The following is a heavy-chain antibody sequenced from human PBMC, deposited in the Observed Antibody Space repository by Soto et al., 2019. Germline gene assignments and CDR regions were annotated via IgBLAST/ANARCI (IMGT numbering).Heavy chain of an antibody. Sequence: VKVSCKASGGTFSSYAISWVRQAPGQGLEWMGGIIPIFGTANYAQKFQGRVTITADESTSTAYMELSSLRSEDTAVYYCARMYYYDSSGYANFQHWGQGTLVTVSS. CDR2: IIPIFGTA. CDR3: ARMYYYDSSGYANFQH. V-gene: IGHV1-69*01. J-gene: IGHJ1*01. D-gene: IGHD3-22*01. CDR1: GGTFSSYA.